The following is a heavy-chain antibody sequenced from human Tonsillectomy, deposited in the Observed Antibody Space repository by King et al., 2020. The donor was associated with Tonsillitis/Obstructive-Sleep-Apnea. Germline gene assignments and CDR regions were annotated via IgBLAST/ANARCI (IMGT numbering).Heavy chain of an antibody. CDR3: ARPLATAGTQDWYFDV. V-gene: IGHV5-51*01. CDR1: GYSFTNYW. CDR2: IYPGDSDT. J-gene: IGHJ2*01. D-gene: IGHD6-13*01. Sequence: QLVQSGAEVKKPGESLKISCKGSGYSFTNYWIGWVRQMPGKGPEWMGIIYPGDSDTRYNPSFQGQVTISADKSINTAYLQWSSLKASDTAMYYCARPLATAGTQDWYFDVWGLGTLVTVSS.